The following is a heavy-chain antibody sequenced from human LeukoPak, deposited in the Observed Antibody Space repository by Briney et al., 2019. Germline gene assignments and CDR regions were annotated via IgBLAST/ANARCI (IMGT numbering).Heavy chain of an antibody. Sequence: GGSLRLSCAASGFTFSSYSMNWARQAPGKGLEWASYISSSSSTIYYADSVKGRFTISRDNAKNSLYLQMNSLRAEDTAVYYCARDRTTVTTADWGQGTLVTVSS. CDR3: ARDRTTVTTAD. V-gene: IGHV3-48*01. CDR2: ISSSSSTI. J-gene: IGHJ4*02. D-gene: IGHD4-4*01. CDR1: GFTFSSYS.